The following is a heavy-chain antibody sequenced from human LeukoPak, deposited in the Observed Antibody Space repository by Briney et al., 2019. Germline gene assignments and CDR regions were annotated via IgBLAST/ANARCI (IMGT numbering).Heavy chain of an antibody. Sequence: SETLSLTCTVSGGSISTYYWSWIRQPPGKGLEWIGYIYYTGSTNYNPSLKSRVTISVDTSKNQFSLKLSSVTAADAAVYYCARHQAEAGFRGDFDYWGQGTLVTVSS. CDR1: GGSISTYY. V-gene: IGHV4-59*01. CDR2: IYYTGST. CDR3: ARHQAEAGFRGDFDY. J-gene: IGHJ4*02. D-gene: IGHD6-13*01.